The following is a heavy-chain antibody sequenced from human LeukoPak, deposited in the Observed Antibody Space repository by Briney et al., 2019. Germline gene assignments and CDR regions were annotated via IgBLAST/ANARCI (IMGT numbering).Heavy chain of an antibody. CDR3: ARDRSIAVASEIDY. CDR1: GYTLTSYG. J-gene: IGHJ4*02. Sequence: ASVKVSCKASGYTLTSYGISWGRQAPGQGLEWMGWISAYNGNTIYAQKLQGRVTMTTDTSTSTAYMELRSLRSDDTAVYYCARDRSIAVASEIDYWGQGTLVTVSS. D-gene: IGHD6-19*01. V-gene: IGHV1-18*01. CDR2: ISAYNGNT.